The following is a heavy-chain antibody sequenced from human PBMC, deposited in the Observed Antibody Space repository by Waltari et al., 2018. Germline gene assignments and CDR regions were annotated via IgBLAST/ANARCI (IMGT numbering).Heavy chain of an antibody. CDR2: ISRGSSYV. CDR3: ARAHGAAARLDFDY. Sequence: EVQLVESGGGLVKPGGSLRLSCAASEFIFSNYDMIWVRQAPGKGLEGVSSISRGSSYVYYADSVKGRFSISRDNAKNSLYLQMNSLRAEDTAVYYCARAHGAAARLDFDYWGQGTLVTVSS. J-gene: IGHJ4*02. CDR1: EFIFSNYD. V-gene: IGHV3-21*02. D-gene: IGHD6-25*01.